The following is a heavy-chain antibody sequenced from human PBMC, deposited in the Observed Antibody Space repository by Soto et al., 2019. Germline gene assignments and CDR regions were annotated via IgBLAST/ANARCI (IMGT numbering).Heavy chain of an antibody. J-gene: IGHJ6*02. CDR3: AKDRKVHYDFWSGYPGDGMDV. CDR2: ISYDGSNK. CDR1: GFTFSSYG. V-gene: IGHV3-30*18. D-gene: IGHD3-3*01. Sequence: GGSLRLSCAASGFTFSSYGMHWVRQAPGKGLEWVAVISYDGSNKYYADSVKGRFTISRDNSKNTLYLQMNSLRAEDTAVYYCAKDRKVHYDFWSGYPGDGMDVWGQGTTVTVSS.